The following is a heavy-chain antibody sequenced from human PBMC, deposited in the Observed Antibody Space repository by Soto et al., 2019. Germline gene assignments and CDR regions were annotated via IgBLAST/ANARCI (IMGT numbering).Heavy chain of an antibody. CDR1: GYTFTSYD. V-gene: IGHV1-8*01. Sequence: GASVKVSCKASGYTFTSYDINWVRQATGQGLEWMGWMNPNSGSTGYAQKFQGRVTMTRNTSISTAYMELSSLRSEDTAVYYCARGPVYYDFWSGYLTPKWFDPWGQGTLVTVSS. CDR2: MNPNSGST. J-gene: IGHJ5*02. D-gene: IGHD3-3*01. CDR3: ARGPVYYDFWSGYLTPKWFDP.